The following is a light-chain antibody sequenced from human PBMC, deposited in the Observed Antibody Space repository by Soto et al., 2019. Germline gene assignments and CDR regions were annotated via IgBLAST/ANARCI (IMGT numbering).Light chain of an antibody. CDR3: AVWDDNLDAQV. J-gene: IGLJ3*02. CDR1: SSNIGTNR. CDR2: SND. Sequence: QAVVTQSSSASGTPGQRVTISCSGSSSNIGTNRVNWYKQLPGTAPELLIQSNDQRPSGVPDRFSGSKSGTSASLAISGLQSDDEADYYCAVWDDNLDAQVFGGGTKLTVL. V-gene: IGLV1-44*01.